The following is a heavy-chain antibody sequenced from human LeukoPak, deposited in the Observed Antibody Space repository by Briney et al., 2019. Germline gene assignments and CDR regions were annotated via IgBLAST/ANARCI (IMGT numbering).Heavy chain of an antibody. D-gene: IGHD4-17*01. CDR3: ARAIWTVTTTNWYFDL. Sequence: GGSLRLSCAASGFTVSSNYMSWVRQAPGKGLAWVSVIYSGGSTYYADSVKGRFTISRDNSKNTLYLQMNSLRAEDTAVYYCARAIWTVTTTNWYFDLWVRGTLVTVSS. CDR2: IYSGGST. CDR1: GFTVSSNY. V-gene: IGHV3-53*01. J-gene: IGHJ2*01.